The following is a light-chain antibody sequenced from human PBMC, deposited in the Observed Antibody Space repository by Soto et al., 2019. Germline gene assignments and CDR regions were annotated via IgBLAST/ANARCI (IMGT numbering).Light chain of an antibody. CDR1: SSDVGGYNY. CDR3: SSYXSSSTRV. CDR2: DVS. Sequence: QSALTQPASVSGSPGQSITISCTGTSSDVGGYNYVSWYQQHPGKAPKLMIYDVSNRPSGVSNRFSGSKSGNTASLTISGLQAEDEADYYCSSYXSSSTRVFGTGTKVTVL. V-gene: IGLV2-14*01. J-gene: IGLJ1*01.